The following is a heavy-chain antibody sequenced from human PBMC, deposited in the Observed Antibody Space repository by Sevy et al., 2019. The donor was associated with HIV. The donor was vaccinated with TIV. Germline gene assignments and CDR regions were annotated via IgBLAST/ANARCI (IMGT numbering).Heavy chain of an antibody. V-gene: IGHV4-61*02. J-gene: IGHJ2*01. CDR2: VHNTGSA. D-gene: IGHD4-17*01. Sequence: SETLSLTCTVSGGSVTRGQFYWSWIRQPAGKGLEWIGRVHNTGSATYNPSLRNRVGMSIDTSKNQFSLVLSSVTAADTSVYYCARHVGDYVFRYFDLWGHGTLVTVSS. CDR1: GGSVTRGQFY. CDR3: ARHVGDYVFRYFDL.